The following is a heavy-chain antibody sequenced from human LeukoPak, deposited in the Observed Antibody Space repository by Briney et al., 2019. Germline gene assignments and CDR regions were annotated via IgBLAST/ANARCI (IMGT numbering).Heavy chain of an antibody. Sequence: GGSLRLSCAASGFTVSYYGMHWVCQAPGKGLEWVAFIRHDGTSQYYADSVKGRFAISRDNSKNTLYLLIHSLTPGDTALYYCAREYYSGSGTSADWFDPWGQGTLVTVSS. CDR3: AREYYSGSGTSADWFDP. CDR2: IRHDGTSQ. CDR1: GFTVSYYG. V-gene: IGHV3-30*02. J-gene: IGHJ5*02. D-gene: IGHD3-10*01.